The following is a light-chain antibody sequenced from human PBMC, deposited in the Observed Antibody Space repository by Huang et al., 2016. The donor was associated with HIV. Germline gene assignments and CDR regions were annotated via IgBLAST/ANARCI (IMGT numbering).Light chain of an antibody. CDR2: GAS. J-gene: IGKJ2*01. CDR1: QSISNSY. CDR3: QQYGSSPPYT. V-gene: IGKV3-20*01. Sequence: EIVLTQSPGTLSLSPGRRATLSCRDSQSISNSYLAWYQQKPGQAPRILIYGASSRATGIPDRGSGSGSGTDFTLTISRLEPEDFAVYYCQQYGSSPPYTFGQGTKLEIK.